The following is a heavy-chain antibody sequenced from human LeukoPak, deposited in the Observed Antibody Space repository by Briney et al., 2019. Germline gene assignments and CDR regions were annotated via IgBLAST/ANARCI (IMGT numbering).Heavy chain of an antibody. Sequence: GGSLGLSCAASGFTFSSYAMSWVRQAPGKGLEWVSSISGSGGSTDYADSVKGRFTISRDNAKNSLYLQMNSLRAEDTAVYYCARGISPLASGIQLYWGQGTLVTVSS. CDR2: ISGSGGST. CDR3: ARGISPLASGIQLY. CDR1: GFTFSSYA. D-gene: IGHD5-18*01. V-gene: IGHV3-23*01. J-gene: IGHJ4*02.